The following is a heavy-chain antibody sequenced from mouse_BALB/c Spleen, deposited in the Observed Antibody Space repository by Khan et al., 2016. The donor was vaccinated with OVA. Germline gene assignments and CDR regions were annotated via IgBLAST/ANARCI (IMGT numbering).Heavy chain of an antibody. J-gene: IGHJ4*01. Sequence: QIQLVQSGPELKKPGETVKISCKASGYTFTNYGMNWVKQAPGKGLKWMGWINTYTGEPTYADDFKGRLAFSLETSASTAYLQINNLKNEDTATYFCARPPYFSYVMGYWGQGTSVTVSS. CDR2: INTYTGEP. D-gene: IGHD2-10*01. CDR3: ARPPYFSYVMGY. CDR1: GYTFTNYG. V-gene: IGHV9-3-1*01.